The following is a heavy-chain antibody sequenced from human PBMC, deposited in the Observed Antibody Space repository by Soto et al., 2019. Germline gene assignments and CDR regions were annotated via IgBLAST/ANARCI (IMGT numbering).Heavy chain of an antibody. CDR3: ARTVAGSGGL. V-gene: IGHV4-61*01. Sequence: QVQLQESGPGLVKPSETLSLTCTVSGGSVSSGRYYWSWSRQPPGKGLEWIGNIYNSGRTSYNSSLNGRVTISVEATKNQFSLKLSAVVAADTAIYYCARTVAGSGGLGGQGTLVTVSS. J-gene: IGHJ4*02. CDR1: GGSVSSGRYY. CDR2: IYNSGRT. D-gene: IGHD6-19*01.